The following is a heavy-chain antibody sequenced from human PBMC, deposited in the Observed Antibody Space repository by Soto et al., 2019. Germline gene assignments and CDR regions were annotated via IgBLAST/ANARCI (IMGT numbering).Heavy chain of an antibody. D-gene: IGHD3-9*01. CDR2: ISGSGGST. CDR3: AKSVRYCSSTSCHRYDILTGYEYGMDV. CDR1: GFTFSSYA. Sequence: EVQLLESGGGLVQPGGSLRLSCAASGFTFSSYAMSWVRQAPGKGLEWVSAISGSGGSTYYADSVKGRFTISRDNSKNTLYLQMNSLRAEDTAVYYCAKSVRYCSSTSCHRYDILTGYEYGMDVWGQGTTVTVSS. J-gene: IGHJ6*02. V-gene: IGHV3-23*01.